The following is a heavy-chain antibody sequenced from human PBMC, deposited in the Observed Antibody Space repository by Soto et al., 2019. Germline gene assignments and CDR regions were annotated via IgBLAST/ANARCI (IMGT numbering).Heavy chain of an antibody. V-gene: IGHV3-48*03. Sequence: PGGSLRLSCAASGFTFSSYQMNWVRQAPGKGLEWVSYISNNGINTYYADSVKGRFTISRDNGKNSLYLQMNSLRAEDTAVYYCASTLTYWNAMDVWGQGTTVTVSS. D-gene: IGHD4-17*01. J-gene: IGHJ6*02. CDR2: ISNNGINT. CDR1: GFTFSSYQ. CDR3: ASTLTYWNAMDV.